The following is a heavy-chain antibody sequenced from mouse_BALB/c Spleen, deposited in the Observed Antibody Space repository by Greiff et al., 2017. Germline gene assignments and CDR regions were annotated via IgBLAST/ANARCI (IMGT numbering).Heavy chain of an antibody. CDR1: GFTFSSYA. V-gene: IGHV5-9-4*01. D-gene: IGHD2-3*01. CDR2: ISSGGSYT. CDR3: AREDGYYPAY. Sequence: EVQLQESGGGLVKPGGSLKLSCAASGFTFSSYAMSWVRQSPEKRLEWVAEISSGGSYTYYPDTVTGRFTISRDNAKNTLYLEMSSLRSEDTAMYYCAREDGYYPAYWGQGTLVTVSA. J-gene: IGHJ3*01.